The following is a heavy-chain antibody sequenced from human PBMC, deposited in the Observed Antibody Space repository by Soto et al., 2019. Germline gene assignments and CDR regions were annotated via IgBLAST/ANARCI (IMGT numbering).Heavy chain of an antibody. V-gene: IGHV3-53*01. D-gene: IGHD1-7*01. CDR2: FYSGGST. Sequence: QPGGSLRLSCAASGFTVSSNYMNWVRQAPGKGLEWVSVFYSGGSTYYADSVKGRFTMSRDISKNILYLQMNSLRGEDTAVYYCARGLWKYVSWGPGPLVTVSS. J-gene: IGHJ5*02. CDR1: GFTVSSNY. CDR3: ARGLWKYVS.